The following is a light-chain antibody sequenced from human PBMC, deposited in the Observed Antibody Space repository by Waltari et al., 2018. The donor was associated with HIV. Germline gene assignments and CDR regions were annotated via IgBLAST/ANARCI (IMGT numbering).Light chain of an antibody. V-gene: IGKV1-27*01. Sequence: DIQVTQSPSSLSASVGDRVTISCRTSQVISNFLVWYQQKPGKVPSLLIFGASTLHSGVPSRFSGSGSGTDFTLTITSLQPEDAATYYCQKSNANPWTFGPGTKVEIK. J-gene: IGKJ1*01. CDR2: GAS. CDR1: QVISNF. CDR3: QKSNANPWT.